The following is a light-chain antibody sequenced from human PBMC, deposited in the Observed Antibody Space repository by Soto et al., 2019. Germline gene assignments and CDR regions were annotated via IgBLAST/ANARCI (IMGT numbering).Light chain of an antibody. CDR3: QQYNNWPFT. V-gene: IGKV3-15*01. CDR2: DAS. CDR1: QSFSSS. Sequence: EIVMTQSPATLSVSPGERATLSCRASQSFSSSLAWYQQKPGQAPRLLIYDASASATVIPARFSGSGSGTEFTLTISSLQSEDFAVYYCQQYNNWPFTFGGGTKVEI. J-gene: IGKJ4*01.